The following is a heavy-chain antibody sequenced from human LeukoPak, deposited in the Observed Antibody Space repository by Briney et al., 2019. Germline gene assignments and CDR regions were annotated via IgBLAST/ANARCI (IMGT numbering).Heavy chain of an antibody. CDR1: GYTFTSYD. J-gene: IGHJ5*02. CDR3: AVLRYFDWLSGWFNP. D-gene: IGHD3-9*01. Sequence: ASVKVSCKASGYTFTSYDINWVRQATGQGLEWMGWMNPNSGNTGYAQKFQGRVTMTRNTPISTAYMELSSLRSEDTAVYYCAVLRYFDWLSGWFNPWGQGTLVTVSS. V-gene: IGHV1-8*01. CDR2: MNPNSGNT.